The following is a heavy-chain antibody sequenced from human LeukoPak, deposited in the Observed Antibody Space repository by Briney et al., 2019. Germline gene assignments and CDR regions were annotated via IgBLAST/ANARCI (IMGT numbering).Heavy chain of an antibody. J-gene: IGHJ4*02. Sequence: GGSLRLSCAASGFTFSNYWMHRVRQAPGKGLVGVSRINSDGSGRNYADSVKGRFTISRDNAKNTLYLQMNSLRAGDTAVYYCASASSHRIAAGGDYWGQGTLVTVSS. D-gene: IGHD6-13*01. CDR3: ASASSHRIAAGGDY. CDR1: GFTFSNYW. CDR2: INSDGSGR. V-gene: IGHV3-74*01.